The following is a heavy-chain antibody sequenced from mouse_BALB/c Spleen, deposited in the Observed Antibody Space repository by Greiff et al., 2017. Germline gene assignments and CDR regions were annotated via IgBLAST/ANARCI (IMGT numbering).Heavy chain of an antibody. CDR2: IYPSDSYT. Sequence: QVQLQQPGAELVRPGASVKLSCKASGYTFTSYWINWVKQRPGQGLEWIGNIYPSDSYTNYNQKFKDKATLTVDKSSSTAYMQLSSPTSEDSAVYYCTRPLLRLRDYAMDYWGQGTSVTVSS. CDR1: GYTFTSYW. V-gene: IGHV1-69*02. D-gene: IGHD1-2*01. J-gene: IGHJ4*01. CDR3: TRPLLRLRDYAMDY.